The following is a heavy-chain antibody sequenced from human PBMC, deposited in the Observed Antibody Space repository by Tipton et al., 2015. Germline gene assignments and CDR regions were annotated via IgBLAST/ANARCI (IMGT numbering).Heavy chain of an antibody. Sequence: LRLSCSLSGGSFYTYYGTWIRQPPGQGLEWIGEIYHSGTTNYNPSLRVRFTISLSTSKNQLYLKVDSVTAADTAIYYCARGGSPIIEMAYHHYGLDVWGRGTTVTVSS. CDR3: ARGGSPIIEMAYHHYGLDV. J-gene: IGHJ6*02. D-gene: IGHD5-24*01. V-gene: IGHV4-34*01. CDR2: IYHSGTT. CDR1: GGSFYTYY.